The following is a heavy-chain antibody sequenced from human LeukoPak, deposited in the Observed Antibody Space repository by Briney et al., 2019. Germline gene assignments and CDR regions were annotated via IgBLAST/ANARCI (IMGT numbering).Heavy chain of an antibody. CDR2: IKQDGSGK. D-gene: IGHD5-18*01. Sequence: GGSLRLSCAASGFTFSSYWMSWVRQAPGKGLEWVANIKQDGSGKYYVDSVRGRFTISRDNAKNSLYLQMNSLRAEDTAVYYCARDRPSRRPGMVAEYWGQGTLVTVSS. CDR1: GFTFSSYW. CDR3: ARDRPSRRPGMVAEY. V-gene: IGHV3-7*01. J-gene: IGHJ4*02.